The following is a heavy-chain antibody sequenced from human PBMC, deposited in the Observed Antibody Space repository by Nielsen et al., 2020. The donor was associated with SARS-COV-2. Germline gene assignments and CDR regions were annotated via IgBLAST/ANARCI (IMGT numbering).Heavy chain of an antibody. V-gene: IGHV4-59*01. CDR3: ARAGLYGYSFDY. J-gene: IGHJ4*02. Sequence: SETLSLTCTVSGGSISSYYWSWIRQPPGKGLEWIGYIYYSGSTNYNPSLKSRVTISVDTSKNQFSLKLSSVTAADTAVYYCARAGLYGYSFDYWGQGTLVTDSS. D-gene: IGHD5-18*01. CDR2: IYYSGST. CDR1: GGSISSYY.